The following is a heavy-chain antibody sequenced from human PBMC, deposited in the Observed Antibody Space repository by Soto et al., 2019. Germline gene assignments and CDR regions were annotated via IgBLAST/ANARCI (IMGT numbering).Heavy chain of an antibody. CDR1: GYIFVNYG. J-gene: IGHJ6*02. D-gene: IGHD3-16*01. V-gene: IGHV1-18*01. CDR3: VMVDNYVTPTPQDV. Sequence: QVQLVQSGDEVKKPGASVKVSCKASGYIFVNYGIAWVRQAPGQGLEWMGWISPYTGNTHAATKIQGRLTMTTDTATSTAYMDPGSRTSDDTAVNDCVMVDNYVTPTPQDVWGQGTTVTVSS. CDR2: ISPYTGNT.